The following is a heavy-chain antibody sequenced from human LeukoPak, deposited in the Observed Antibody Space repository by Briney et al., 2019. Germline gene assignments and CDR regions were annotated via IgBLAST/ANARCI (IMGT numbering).Heavy chain of an antibody. J-gene: IGHJ4*02. D-gene: IGHD3-22*01. CDR1: GFTFSSYG. Sequence: GRSLRLSCAASGFTFSSYGMHWVRQAPGKGLEWVSAISGSGGSTYYADSVKGRFTISRDNSKNTLYLQMNSLRAEDTAVYYCAKDLKEYYYDSSGHDYWGQGTLVTVSS. CDR3: AKDLKEYYYDSSGHDY. V-gene: IGHV3-23*01. CDR2: ISGSGGST.